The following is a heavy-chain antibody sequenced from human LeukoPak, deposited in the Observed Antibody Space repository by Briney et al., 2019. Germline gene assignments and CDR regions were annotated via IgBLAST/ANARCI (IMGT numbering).Heavy chain of an antibody. CDR2: INHSGST. CDR1: GGSFSGYY. V-gene: IGHV4-34*01. D-gene: IGHD2-2*01. CDR3: ARGQKRGYCSSTSCYARYYFDY. J-gene: IGHJ4*02. Sequence: SETLSLTCAVYGGSFSGYYWSWIRQPPGKGLEWIGEINHSGSTNYNPSLTSRVTISVDTSKNQFSLKLSSVTAADTAVYYCARGQKRGYCSSTSCYARYYFDYWGQGTLVTVSS.